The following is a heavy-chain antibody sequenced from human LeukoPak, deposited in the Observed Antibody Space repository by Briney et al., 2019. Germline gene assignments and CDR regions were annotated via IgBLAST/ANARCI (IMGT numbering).Heavy chain of an antibody. CDR1: GYTFTSYY. CDR2: INPTDGST. D-gene: IGHD3-9*01. Sequence: ASVTASCKASGYTFTSYYMHWVRQAPGQGRKWKGIINPTDGSTSNAQKFQGRFTMPRAPSTSTLYMELTSLRSEDTAVYYCAISTGYYVFDYWGQGTLVTVSS. CDR3: AISTGYYVFDY. J-gene: IGHJ4*02. V-gene: IGHV1-46*01.